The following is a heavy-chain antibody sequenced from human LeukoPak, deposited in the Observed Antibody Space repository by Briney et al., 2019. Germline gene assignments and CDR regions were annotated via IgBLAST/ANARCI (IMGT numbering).Heavy chain of an antibody. V-gene: IGHV3-23*01. CDR1: GFTFSSYA. CDR2: ISGSGGST. J-gene: IGHJ4*02. D-gene: IGHD5-18*01. Sequence: PGGSLRLSCAASGFTFSSYAMSWVRQAPGKGLEWVSAISGSGGSTYYADSVKGRFTISRDNAKNSLYLQMDSLRAEDTAVYYCARGLSGYTAMGAYWGQGTLVTVSS. CDR3: ARGLSGYTAMGAY.